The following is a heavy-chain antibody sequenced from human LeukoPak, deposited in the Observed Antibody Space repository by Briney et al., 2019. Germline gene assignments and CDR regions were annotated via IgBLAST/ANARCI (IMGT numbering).Heavy chain of an antibody. CDR2: MNSDGSNT. CDR1: GLTFSNHW. J-gene: IGHJ4*02. Sequence: PGGSRRLSCTASGLTFSNHWKHWVRQAPGKGLVWVSGMNSDGSNTNYADSVKGRFTIATDDAKNTLYLQMNSLRAEDTAVYYCVAASTHLDYWGQGTPVTVSS. D-gene: IGHD6-13*01. V-gene: IGHV3-74*01. CDR3: VAASTHLDY.